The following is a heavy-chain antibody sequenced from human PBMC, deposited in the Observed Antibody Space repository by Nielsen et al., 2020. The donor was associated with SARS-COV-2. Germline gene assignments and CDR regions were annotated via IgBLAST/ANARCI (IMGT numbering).Heavy chain of an antibody. D-gene: IGHD3-22*01. Sequence: GESLKISCAASGFTFSNAWMSWVRQAPGKGLEWVGRIKSKTDGGTTDYAAPVKGRFTISRDDSKNTLYLQMNSLKTEDTAVYYCTTVRITMIVVAPDYWGQGTLVTVSS. V-gene: IGHV3-15*01. J-gene: IGHJ4*02. CDR3: TTVRITMIVVAPDY. CDR1: GFTFSNAW. CDR2: IKSKTDGGTT.